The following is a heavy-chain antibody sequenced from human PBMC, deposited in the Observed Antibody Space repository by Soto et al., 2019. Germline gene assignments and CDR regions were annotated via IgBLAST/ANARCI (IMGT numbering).Heavy chain of an antibody. CDR3: ARDTGDGTFDY. J-gene: IGHJ4*02. CDR1: GYTFSSYA. Sequence: ASVKVSCKASGYTFSSYAMHWVRQAPGQRLEWIGWINAGYGNTKSSQKFQDRVTISRDTSASTAYMELTSLRSEDTAVYYCARDTGDGTFDYWGQGTLVTVSS. D-gene: IGHD7-27*01. CDR2: INAGYGNT. V-gene: IGHV1-3*01.